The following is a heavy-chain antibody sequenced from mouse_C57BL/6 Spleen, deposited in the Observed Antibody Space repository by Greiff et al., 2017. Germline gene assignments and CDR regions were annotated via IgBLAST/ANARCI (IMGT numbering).Heavy chain of an antibody. D-gene: IGHD1-1*01. Sequence: QVQLKQPGAELVMPGASVKLSCKASGYTFTSYWMHWVKQRPGQGLEWIGEIDPSDSYTNYNQKFKGKSTLTVDKSSSTAYMQLSSLTSEDSAVYYCARGIYYYGSSYVGYFDVWGTGTTVTVSS. CDR3: ARGIYYYGSSYVGYFDV. CDR1: GYTFTSYW. CDR2: IDPSDSYT. J-gene: IGHJ1*03. V-gene: IGHV1-69*01.